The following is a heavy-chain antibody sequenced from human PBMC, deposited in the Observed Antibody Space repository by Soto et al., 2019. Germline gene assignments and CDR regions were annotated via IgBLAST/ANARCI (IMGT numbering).Heavy chain of an antibody. V-gene: IGHV3-21*01. J-gene: IGHJ3*02. CDR2: ISSSSSYI. D-gene: IGHD6-25*01. CDR1: GFTFSSYS. Sequence: EGSLRLSCAASGFTFSSYSMNWVRQAPGKGLEWVSSISSSSSYIYYADSVKGRFTISRDNAKNSLYLQMNSLRAEDTAVYYCARGSGSGSLRAFDIWGGGIMVTF. CDR3: ARGSGSGSLRAFDI.